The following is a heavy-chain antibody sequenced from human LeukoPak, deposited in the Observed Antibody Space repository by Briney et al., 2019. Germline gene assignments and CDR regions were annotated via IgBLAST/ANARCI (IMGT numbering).Heavy chain of an antibody. CDR3: ATRLYYYDSSGYYVY. CDR2: FDPEDGET. D-gene: IGHD3-22*01. V-gene: IGHV1-24*01. J-gene: IGHJ4*02. CDR1: GYTLTELS. Sequence: ASVKVSCKVSGYTLTELSMHWVRQAPGKGLEWMGGFDPEDGETIYAQKFQGRVTMTEDTSTDTAYMELSSLRSEDTAVYYCATRLYYYDSSGYYVYWGQGTLVTVSS.